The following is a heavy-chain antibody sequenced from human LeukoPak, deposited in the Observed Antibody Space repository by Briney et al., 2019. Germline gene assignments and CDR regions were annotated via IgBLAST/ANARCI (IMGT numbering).Heavy chain of an antibody. D-gene: IGHD6-13*01. CDR2: ISSSSTI. CDR1: GFTFSSYS. CDR3: AREDAAAANDY. J-gene: IGHJ4*02. Sequence: GGSLRLSCAASGFTFSSYSMNWVRQAPGKGLEWVSYISSSSTIYYADSVKGRFTISRDNAKNSLYLQMNSLRAEDTAVYYCAREDAAAANDYWGQGTLVTVSS. V-gene: IGHV3-48*01.